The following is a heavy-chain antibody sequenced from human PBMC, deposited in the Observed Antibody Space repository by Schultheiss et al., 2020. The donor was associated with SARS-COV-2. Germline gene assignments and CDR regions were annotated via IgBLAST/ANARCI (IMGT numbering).Heavy chain of an antibody. CDR2: INHSGST. Sequence: LRLSCAVYGGSFSGYYWSWIRQPPGKGLEWIGEINHSGSTNYNPSLKSRVTISVDTSKNQFSLKLSSVTAADTAVYYCARGGLSYGMDVWGQGTTVTVSS. D-gene: IGHD3/OR15-3a*01. J-gene: IGHJ6*02. CDR1: GGSFSGYY. CDR3: ARGGLSYGMDV. V-gene: IGHV4-34*09.